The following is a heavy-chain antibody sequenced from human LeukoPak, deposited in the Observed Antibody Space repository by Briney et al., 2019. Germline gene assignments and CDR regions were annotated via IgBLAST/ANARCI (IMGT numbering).Heavy chain of an antibody. CDR1: GFTFSTYG. Sequence: GRSLRLSCVASGFTFSTYGMHWVRQAPGKGLEWVAIIWYDGTNINYGDSVKGRFTISRDNPKSTLYLQMNSLRAEDTAVYYCARLQASTGYYSLDYWGQGTLVTVSS. J-gene: IGHJ4*02. CDR3: ARLQASTGYYSLDY. V-gene: IGHV3-33*01. D-gene: IGHD3-22*01. CDR2: IWYDGTNI.